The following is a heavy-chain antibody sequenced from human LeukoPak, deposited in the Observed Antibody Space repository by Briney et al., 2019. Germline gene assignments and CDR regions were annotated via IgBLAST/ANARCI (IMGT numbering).Heavy chain of an antibody. V-gene: IGHV3-21*01. J-gene: IGHJ4*02. Sequence: GGSLRLSCTASGFTLSGYSMNWIRQAPGKGLEWVSSFGTRSTSIYHAGSVKGRFAISRDNAKNSLYLQMNSLRAEDTALYYCAREVSEGFDFWGQGTLVTVSS. CDR3: AREVSEGFDF. D-gene: IGHD3-22*01. CDR1: GFTLSGYS. CDR2: FGTRSTSI.